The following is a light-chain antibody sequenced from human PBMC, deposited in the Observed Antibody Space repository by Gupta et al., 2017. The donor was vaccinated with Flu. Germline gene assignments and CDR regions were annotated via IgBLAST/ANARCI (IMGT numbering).Light chain of an antibody. CDR2: ATS. CDR1: HSVRNY. J-gene: IGKJ4*01. Sequence: SLSASVGDRVIITCRASHSVRNYLNWYQQKPGKAPKLLIYATSNFQSGVPSRFSGSGSGTEFTLTITNLQPEDFATYFCQQSDTTPQLTFGGGTKVEIK. V-gene: IGKV1-39*01. CDR3: QQSDTTPQLT.